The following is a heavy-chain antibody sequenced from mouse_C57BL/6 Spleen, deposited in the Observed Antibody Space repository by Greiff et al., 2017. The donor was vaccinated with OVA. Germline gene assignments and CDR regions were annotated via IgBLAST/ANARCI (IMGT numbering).Heavy chain of an antibody. J-gene: IGHJ4*01. Sequence: VQLQQSGPVLVKPGASVKMSCKASGYTFTDYYMNWVQQSHGKSLEWIGVINPYNGGTSYNQKFKGKATLTVDKSSSTAYMELNSLTSDDSAVYYCARDYGSSYPSMDCWGQGTSVTVAS. CDR2: INPYNGGT. CDR1: GYTFTDYY. CDR3: ARDYGSSYPSMDC. V-gene: IGHV1-19*01. D-gene: IGHD1-1*01.